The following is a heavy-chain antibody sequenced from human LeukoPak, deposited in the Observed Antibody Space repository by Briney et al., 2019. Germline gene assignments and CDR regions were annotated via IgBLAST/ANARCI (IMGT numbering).Heavy chain of an antibody. V-gene: IGHV3-21*01. Sequence: GGSLRLSCEASGFTFKHYNMNWVRQAPGKGLEWVSSIDIASGSGFMYYADSVRGRFTISRDDAKNSLFLQMNSLSPEDTAVYYCARHLTNTNGYNWGPYHFYGMDVWGQRTTVTVSS. CDR1: GFTFKHYN. CDR2: IDIASGSGFM. D-gene: IGHD5-24*01. CDR3: ARHLTNTNGYNWGPYHFYGMDV. J-gene: IGHJ6*02.